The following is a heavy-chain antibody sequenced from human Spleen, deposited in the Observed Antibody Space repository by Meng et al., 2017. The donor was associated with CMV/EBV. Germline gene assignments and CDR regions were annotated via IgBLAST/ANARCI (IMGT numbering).Heavy chain of an antibody. CDR2: VYSGGSRT. J-gene: IGHJ6*02. D-gene: IGHD1-26*01. CDR1: GFTFSSYA. CDR3: AKGVSWVNSGRTDGMDV. Sequence: GGSLRLSCAASGFTFSSYAMNWVRQAPGKGLKWVSIVYSGGSRTYYADSVKGRFTISRDDSKNTLYLQMNSLRAEDTAVYYCAKGVSWVNSGRTDGMDVWGQGTTVTVSS. V-gene: IGHV3-23*03.